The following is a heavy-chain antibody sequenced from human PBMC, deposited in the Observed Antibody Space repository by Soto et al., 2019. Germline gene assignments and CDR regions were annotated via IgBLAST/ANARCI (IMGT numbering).Heavy chain of an antibody. V-gene: IGHV2-5*02. Sequence: QITLNESGPTVVRPTETLTLTCRFSGFSLTTSGVGVGWIRQSPGKAPEWLALIYWDVDKGYSASLKSKLTIANDTSKDQVVLTVSALDPTDTATYDCALRVLRRVFGLVITSAIYFDFWGQGTPVAVSS. D-gene: IGHD3-3*01. CDR3: ALRVLRRVFGLVITSAIYFDF. J-gene: IGHJ4*02. CDR1: GFSLTTSGVG. CDR2: IYWDVDK.